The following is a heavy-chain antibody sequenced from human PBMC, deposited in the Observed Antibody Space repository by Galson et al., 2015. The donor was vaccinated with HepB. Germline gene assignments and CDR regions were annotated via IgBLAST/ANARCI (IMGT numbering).Heavy chain of an antibody. J-gene: IGHJ4*02. V-gene: IGHV3-53*01. CDR3: AGSITVFGVINYYLDY. Sequence: SLRLSCAASGFTVSSNYMSWVRQAPGKGLEWVSVIYSGGSTYYADSVKGRFTISRDSSNNALYLKMDSLRAEDTAVYYCAGSITVFGVINYYLDYWGQGTLVTVSS. CDR1: GFTVSSNY. CDR2: IYSGGST. D-gene: IGHD3-3*01.